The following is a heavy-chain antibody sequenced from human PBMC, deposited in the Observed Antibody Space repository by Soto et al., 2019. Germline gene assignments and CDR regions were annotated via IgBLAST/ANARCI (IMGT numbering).Heavy chain of an antibody. CDR1: GFSFGDNA. D-gene: IGHD6-6*01. CDR3: ARGGVSARPDI. V-gene: IGHV3-33*01. Sequence: QVQLVESGGGVVQPGRSLRLSCTTSGFSFGDNAMHWVRQAPGKGLEWVTIIWYDGSNKYYADSVKGRFTISRDNSKNTLYLQMNSLRVEDTAVYYCARGGVSARPDIWGQGTLVTVSS. CDR2: IWYDGSNK. J-gene: IGHJ4*02.